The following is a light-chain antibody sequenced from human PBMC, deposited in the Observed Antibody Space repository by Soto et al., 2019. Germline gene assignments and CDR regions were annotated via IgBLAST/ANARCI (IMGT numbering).Light chain of an antibody. J-gene: IGLJ1*01. V-gene: IGLV2-14*01. CDR3: SSYISSITYV. Sequence: QSALTQPASVSGSPGQSITISCTGTRSDVGGYNYVSWYQQHPGKAPKLIIYEVSYRPSGISNRFSGSKSGNTASLTISGLQAEDEADYYCSSYISSITYVFGTGTKVTVL. CDR2: EVS. CDR1: RSDVGGYNY.